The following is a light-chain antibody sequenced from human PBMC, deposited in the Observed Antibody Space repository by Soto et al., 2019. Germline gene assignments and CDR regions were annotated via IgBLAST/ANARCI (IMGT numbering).Light chain of an antibody. V-gene: IGLV2-11*01. J-gene: IGLJ2*01. CDR3: CSYTSSNSLL. Sequence: QSALTQPRSVSGSPGQSVTISCTGTSSDVGAYNFVSWYQQHPGKAPKVMIYDVTKRPSGVPDRFSGSKAGNTASLTISGLQAEDEADYYCCSYTSSNSLLFGGGTKLTVL. CDR1: SSDVGAYNF. CDR2: DVT.